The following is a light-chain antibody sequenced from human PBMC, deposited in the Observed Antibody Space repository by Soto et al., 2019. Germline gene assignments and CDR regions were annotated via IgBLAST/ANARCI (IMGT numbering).Light chain of an antibody. J-gene: IGKJ5*01. CDR1: QSVGTR. CDR3: QHYQSGHPIT. Sequence: EILLTQSPDTLSFSQGERATLSCRAAQSVGTRLAWYQHKTGQAPRLLTSGASSRATGIPDRFTGSGSETSFTLTISRLEPEDFALYYCQHYQSGHPITFGQGTRLE. V-gene: IGKV3-20*01. CDR2: GAS.